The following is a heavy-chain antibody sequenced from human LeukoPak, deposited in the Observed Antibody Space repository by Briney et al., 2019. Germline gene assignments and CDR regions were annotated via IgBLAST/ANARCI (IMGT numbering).Heavy chain of an antibody. D-gene: IGHD3-10*01. CDR2: ISAYDGDT. J-gene: IGHJ5*02. CDR3: ARERQYYGSGSYYNLPSWFDP. CDR1: GYTFISYG. V-gene: IGHV1-18*01. Sequence: GASVKVSCKASGYTFISYGINWVRQAPGQGLEWMGWISAYDGDTNYAHKFQGRVTMTTDTSTRTASMELRSLRSDDTAVYYCARERQYYGSGSYYNLPSWFDPWGQGTLSPSPQ.